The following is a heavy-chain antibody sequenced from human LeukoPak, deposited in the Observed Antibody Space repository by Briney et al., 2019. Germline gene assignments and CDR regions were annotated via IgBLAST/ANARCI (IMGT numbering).Heavy chain of an antibody. CDR2: IHTSGGS. CDR1: GASISNYY. D-gene: IGHD1-26*01. J-gene: IGHJ4*02. V-gene: IGHV4-4*09. CDR3: SRLGSYHDF. Sequence: SETLSLTCIVSGASISNYYWSWIRQTPEKGLEWVGHIHTSGGSSYPPSLKSRLTLSIDTSTNQLSLTLASVTAADTALYFCSRLGSYHDFWGQGALVTVSS.